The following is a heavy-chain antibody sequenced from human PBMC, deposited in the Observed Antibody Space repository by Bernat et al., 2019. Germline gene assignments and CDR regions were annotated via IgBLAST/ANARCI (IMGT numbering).Heavy chain of an antibody. CDR2: ISYDGSNK. V-gene: IGHV3-30-3*01. Sequence: QVQLVESGGGVVQPGRSLRLSCAASGFTFSSYAMHWVRQAPGKGLEWVAVISYDGSNKYYADSVTGRFTISRDNSKNTLYLQMNSLRAEDTAVYYCARDPGYYGSGSYYIGGYYYYGMDVWGQGTTVTVSS. J-gene: IGHJ6*02. D-gene: IGHD3-10*01. CDR3: ARDPGYYGSGSYYIGGYYYYGMDV. CDR1: GFTFSSYA.